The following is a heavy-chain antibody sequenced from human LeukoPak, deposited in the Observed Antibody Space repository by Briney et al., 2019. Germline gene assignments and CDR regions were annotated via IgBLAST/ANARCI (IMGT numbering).Heavy chain of an antibody. Sequence: GGSLRLSCAASGFTFSDYYMSWIRQAPGKGLEWVSYISSSGSTIYYADSVKGRFTISRDNSKNTLYLQMNSLRAEDTAVYYCAKESRGGVRGVYDYWGQGTLVTVSS. CDR1: GFTFSDYY. V-gene: IGHV3-11*01. CDR3: AKESRGGVRGVYDY. J-gene: IGHJ4*02. CDR2: ISSSGSTI. D-gene: IGHD3-10*01.